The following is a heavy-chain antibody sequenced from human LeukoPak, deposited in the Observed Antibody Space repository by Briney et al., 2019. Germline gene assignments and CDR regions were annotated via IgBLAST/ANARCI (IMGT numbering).Heavy chain of an antibody. J-gene: IGHJ4*02. CDR2: VYASGCNRD. D-gene: IGHD3-10*01. Sequence: PSETLSLTCSVSGDSVSNYGWSWVRQPPGKGLEWIGYVYASGCNRDNQNPSLKRRITISVDTSKNQFSLRLNSVTAADTAIYYCARDNFGSLDFWGQGALVTVSS. V-gene: IGHV4-59*02. CDR1: GDSVSNYG. CDR3: ARDNFGSLDF.